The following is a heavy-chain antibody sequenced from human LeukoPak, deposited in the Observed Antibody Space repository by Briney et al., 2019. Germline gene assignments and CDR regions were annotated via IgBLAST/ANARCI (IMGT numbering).Heavy chain of an antibody. D-gene: IGHD6-6*01. CDR3: ARAVGQLGGHFDY. CDR2: IYYRGST. V-gene: IGHV4-31*03. Sequence: SETLSRTCTVSGGSISSGGYYWSWIRQHPGKGLEWIGYIYYRGSTYYDPSLKSRVTISVDTSKNQFSLKLSSATAADTAVYYCARAVGQLGGHFDYWGQGTLVTVSS. J-gene: IGHJ4*02. CDR1: GGSISSGGYY.